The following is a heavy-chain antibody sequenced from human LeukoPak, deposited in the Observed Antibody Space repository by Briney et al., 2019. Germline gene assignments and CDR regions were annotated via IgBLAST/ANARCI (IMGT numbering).Heavy chain of an antibody. D-gene: IGHD5-12*01. CDR1: GVSFSSCAYY. Sequence: SQTLSLTCTVSGVSFSSCAYYWSWLRQHPGKGLEWTVYIYYSGSTYYNPSLKSRVTISVDTSKNQFSLKLSSVTAADTAVYYCAKRGGTLYSGYDWGSFDYWGQGTLVTVSS. J-gene: IGHJ4*02. CDR2: IYYSGST. V-gene: IGHV4-31*03. CDR3: AKRGGTLYSGYDWGSFDY.